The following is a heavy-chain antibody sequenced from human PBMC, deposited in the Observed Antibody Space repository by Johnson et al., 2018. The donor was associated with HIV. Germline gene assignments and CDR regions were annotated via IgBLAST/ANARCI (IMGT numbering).Heavy chain of an antibody. CDR3: VSREWELHAFDI. V-gene: IGHV3-30*04. CDR1: GFTFSSYA. CDR2: ISYDGSNK. Sequence: QMLLVEYGGGVVQPGRSLRLSCAASGFTFSSYAMHWVRQAPGKGLEWVAVISYDGSNKYYADSVKGRVTISRDNAKNSLYLQMNSLRAEDTAVYYCVSREWELHAFDIWGQGTMVTVSS. J-gene: IGHJ3*02. D-gene: IGHD1-26*01.